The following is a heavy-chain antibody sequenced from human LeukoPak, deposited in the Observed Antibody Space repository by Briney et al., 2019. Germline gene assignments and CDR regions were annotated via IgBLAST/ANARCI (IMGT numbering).Heavy chain of an antibody. D-gene: IGHD3-3*01. V-gene: IGHV3-30*18. CDR2: ISYDGSNK. Sequence: GGSLRLSCAASGFTFSSYGMHWVRQAPGKGLEWVAVISYDGSNKYYADSVKGRFTISGDNSKNTLYLQMNSLRAEDTAVYYCANGLSXTXFGIPFDYWGQGTLVTVSS. CDR3: ANGLSXTXFGIPFDY. CDR1: GFTFSSYG. J-gene: IGHJ4*02.